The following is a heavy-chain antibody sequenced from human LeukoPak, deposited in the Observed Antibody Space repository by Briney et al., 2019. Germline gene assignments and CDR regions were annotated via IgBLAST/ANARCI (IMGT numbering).Heavy chain of an antibody. CDR1: GFTFSSYA. CDR3: ASLSYGGNDG. D-gene: IGHD4-23*01. J-gene: IGHJ4*02. CDR2: ISSSSSYI. V-gene: IGHV3-21*01. Sequence: GGSLRLSCAASGFTFSSYAMHWVRQAPGKGLEWVSSISSSSSYIYYADSVKGRFTISRDNAKNSLYLQMNSLRAEDTAVYYCASLSYGGNDGWGQGTLVTVSS.